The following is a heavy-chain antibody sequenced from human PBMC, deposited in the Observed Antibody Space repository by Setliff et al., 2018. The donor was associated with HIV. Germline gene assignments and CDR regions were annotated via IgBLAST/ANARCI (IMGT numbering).Heavy chain of an antibody. Sequence: PSETLSLTCAVYGGSFSGYYWSWIRQPPGKGLEWIGEINHSGTTNYNPSLKSRVTISVDTSKNQFSLKLSSVTAADTAVYYCASLRWLRSKHFDYWGQGTLVTVSS. D-gene: IGHD5-12*01. V-gene: IGHV4-34*01. CDR3: ASLRWLRSKHFDY. CDR1: GGSFSGYY. CDR2: INHSGTT. J-gene: IGHJ4*02.